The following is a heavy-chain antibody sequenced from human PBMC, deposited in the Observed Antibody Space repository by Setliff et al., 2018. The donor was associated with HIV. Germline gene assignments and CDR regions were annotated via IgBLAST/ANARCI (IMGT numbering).Heavy chain of an antibody. CDR2: TYTSVT. J-gene: IGHJ4*02. CDR3: ARQVSIPGVAITPVDY. Sequence: SETLSLTCTVSGGSISSYYWSWVRQPPGKGLEWIGYTYTSVTNYKPSLKSRVTISIDTSKNQFSLKLTSVTAADTAIYYCARQVSIPGVAITPVDYWGQGALVTVSS. D-gene: IGHD5-12*01. V-gene: IGHV4-4*08. CDR1: GGSISSYY.